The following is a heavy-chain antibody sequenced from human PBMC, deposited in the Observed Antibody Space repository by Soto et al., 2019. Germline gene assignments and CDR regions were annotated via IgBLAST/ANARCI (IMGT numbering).Heavy chain of an antibody. Sequence: GESLKISCAASGFTFSSYGMHWVRQAPGKGLEWVAVIWYDGSNKYYADSVKGRFTISRDNSKNTLYLQMNSLRAEDTAVYYCAREMGIAARLVDYWGQGTLVTVSS. J-gene: IGHJ4*02. V-gene: IGHV3-33*01. CDR1: GFTFSSYG. CDR2: IWYDGSNK. CDR3: AREMGIAARLVDY. D-gene: IGHD6-6*01.